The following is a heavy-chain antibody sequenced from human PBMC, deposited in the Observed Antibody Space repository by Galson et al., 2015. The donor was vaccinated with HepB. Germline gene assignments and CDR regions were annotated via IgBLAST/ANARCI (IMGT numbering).Heavy chain of an antibody. V-gene: IGHV3-15*01. CDR2: IKSKTDGETT. CDR1: GFPFNNAW. CDR3: TTDVYYSTYWSWLDP. Sequence: SLRLSCAASGFPFNNAWMTWVRQAPGMGLEWVGRIKSKTDGETTDYAAPVKGRFTISRDDSKNRLYLQMNNLTTEDTAVYYCTTDVYYSTYWSWLDPWGQGTLVTVSS. D-gene: IGHD2-8*02. J-gene: IGHJ5*02.